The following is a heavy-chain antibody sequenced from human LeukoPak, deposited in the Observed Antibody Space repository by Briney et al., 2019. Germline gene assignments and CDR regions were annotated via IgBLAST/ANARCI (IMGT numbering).Heavy chain of an antibody. CDR3: ARDLGVRGVTGDFDY. CDR1: GGSISSGGYY. CDR2: IYHSGST. V-gene: IGHV4-30-2*01. J-gene: IGHJ4*02. D-gene: IGHD3-10*01. Sequence: SQTLSLTCTVSGGSISSGGYYWSCIRQPPGKGLEWIGYIYHSGSTYYNPSLKSRVTISVDRSKNQFSLKLSSVTAADTAVYYCARDLGVRGVTGDFDYWGQGTLVTVSS.